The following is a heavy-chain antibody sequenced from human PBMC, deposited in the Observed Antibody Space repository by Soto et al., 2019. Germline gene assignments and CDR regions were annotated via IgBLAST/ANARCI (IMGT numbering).Heavy chain of an antibody. D-gene: IGHD3-10*01. V-gene: IGHV3-23*01. J-gene: IGHJ6*02. CDR3: TTSTAIGEGVGYYYYGMDV. Sequence: GSLRLSCAASGFAFSSYAMSCFRQAPGKGLEWVSAITASGGSTYYADSLKGRLTISRDNSKNTLYLQMNSLKTEDTAVYYCTTSTAIGEGVGYYYYGMDVWGQGTTVTVSS. CDR2: ITASGGST. CDR1: GFAFSSYA.